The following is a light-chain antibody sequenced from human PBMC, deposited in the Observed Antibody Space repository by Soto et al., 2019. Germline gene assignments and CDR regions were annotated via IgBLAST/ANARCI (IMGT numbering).Light chain of an antibody. J-gene: IGLJ2*01. Sequence: QSVLAQPPSASGTPGQKVTISCSGGSSNIGRNSVAWYQQLPGTAPKLLIYNDNQRPSGVPDRFAGSKSGTSASLAISGLQSEDEADYYCAAWDDSLNGVVFGGGTQLTVL. CDR3: AAWDDSLNGVV. V-gene: IGLV1-44*01. CDR1: SSNIGRNS. CDR2: NDN.